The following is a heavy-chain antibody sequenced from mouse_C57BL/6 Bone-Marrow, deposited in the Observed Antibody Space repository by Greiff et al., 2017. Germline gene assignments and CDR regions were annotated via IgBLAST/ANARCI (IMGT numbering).Heavy chain of an antibody. CDR1: CFTFTGYW. Sequence: QVQLKQSGAELMKPGASVKLSCKATCFTFTGYWIEWVKQRPGHGLEWIGEFIPGSGSTNYSEKFKGKATFTADTSSNPAYMKLSSLTTEDSAIYYCAKRRWLLRYYFDYWGQGTTLTVSS. CDR3: AKRRWLLRYYFDY. V-gene: IGHV1-9*01. CDR2: FIPGSGST. D-gene: IGHD2-3*01. J-gene: IGHJ2*01.